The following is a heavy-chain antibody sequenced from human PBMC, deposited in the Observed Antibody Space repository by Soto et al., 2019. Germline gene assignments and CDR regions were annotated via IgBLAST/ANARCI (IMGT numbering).Heavy chain of an antibody. Sequence: ASVKVCCKASGYTFTSCDINWVRQATGQGLEWMGWMNPNSGNTGYAQKFQGRVTMTRNTSISTAYMELSSLRSEDTAVYYCARGGGYCSSTSCYLTPLYYYYVMDVPGQATTVTFSS. V-gene: IGHV1-8*01. J-gene: IGHJ6*02. CDR1: GYTFTSCD. CDR3: ARGGGYCSSTSCYLTPLYYYYVMDV. D-gene: IGHD2-2*01. CDR2: MNPNSGNT.